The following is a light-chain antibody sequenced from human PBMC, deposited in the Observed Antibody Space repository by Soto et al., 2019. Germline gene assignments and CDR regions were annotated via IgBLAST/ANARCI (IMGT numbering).Light chain of an antibody. V-gene: IGKV3-11*01. CDR1: QTVNNY. CDR2: HAF. Sequence: EIVLTRSPATVSWSPGERATLSCRASQTVNNYLAWYQQKPGQAPRLLIYHAFTRATGIPARFSGSGSGTDFTLTISSLEPEDFAVYYCQQRDDWPPWTFGQGTKVDIK. CDR3: QQRDDWPPWT. J-gene: IGKJ1*01.